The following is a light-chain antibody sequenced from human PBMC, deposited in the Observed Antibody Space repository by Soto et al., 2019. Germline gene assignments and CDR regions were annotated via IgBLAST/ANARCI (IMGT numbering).Light chain of an antibody. CDR3: QQYNSYSWT. V-gene: IGKV3-20*01. Sequence: NLCAPSPSPPSLSPGEKTPHSCLSSQSVSNNYLAWYQQKPGQAPRLLIYGASNRATGIPDRFSGSGSGTDFTLTISRLEPEDFATYYCQQYNSYSWTFGPGTKVDIK. CDR2: GAS. CDR1: QSVSNNY. J-gene: IGKJ1*01.